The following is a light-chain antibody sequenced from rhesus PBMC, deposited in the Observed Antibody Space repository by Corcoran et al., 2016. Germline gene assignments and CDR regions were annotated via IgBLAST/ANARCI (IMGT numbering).Light chain of an antibody. CDR1: ENVNNY. Sequence: DIQMTQSPSSLSASVGDRVTITCRASENVNNYLHWYQQKPGKAPKLLIYAASTLQSGVPSRFSRRGAGTDSTFTISSLKPEDVATYYGQYSYGTPFTFGPGTKLDIK. V-gene: IGKV1-74*01. J-gene: IGKJ3*01. CDR3: QYSYGTPFT. CDR2: AAS.